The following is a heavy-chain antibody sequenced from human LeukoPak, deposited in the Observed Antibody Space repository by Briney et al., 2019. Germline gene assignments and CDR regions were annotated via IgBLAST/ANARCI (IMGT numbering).Heavy chain of an antibody. D-gene: IGHD3-16*01. J-gene: IGHJ4*02. CDR1: GFVFSFYT. CDR2: ISGSGNGGSI. CDR3: VKDFGRVRGTPDS. V-gene: IGHV3-64D*06. Sequence: GGSLRLSCSASGFVFSFYTMYWVRQAPGKGPEHVSTISGSGNGGSIYYADSVKGRFTISRDDSKSILYLQMNGLRSEDTAVYYCVKDFGRVRGTPDSWGQGTLVTVSS.